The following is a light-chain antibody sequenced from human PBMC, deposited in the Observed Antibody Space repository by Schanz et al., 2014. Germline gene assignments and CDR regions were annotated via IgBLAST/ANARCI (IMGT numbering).Light chain of an antibody. Sequence: EIVMTQSPATLSVSPGERATLSCRASQSVSSNLAWYQQKPGQAPRLLIYGASTRATGIPARFSGSGSGTEFTLTISSLQSEDFAVYYCQQYGSSPPCTFGQGTKLEIK. CDR1: QSVSSN. CDR3: QQYGSSPPCT. V-gene: IGKV3-15*01. J-gene: IGKJ2*02. CDR2: GAS.